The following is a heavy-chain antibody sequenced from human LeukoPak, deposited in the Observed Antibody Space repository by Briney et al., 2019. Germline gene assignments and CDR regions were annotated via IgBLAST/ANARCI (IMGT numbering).Heavy chain of an antibody. CDR1: GYTFTTYD. CDR2: ISAYNGNT. V-gene: IGHV1-18*01. D-gene: IGHD5-18*01. J-gene: IGHJ4*02. CDR3: ARALSGYIYVFDY. Sequence: ASVKVSRKASGYTFTTYDISWVRQAPGQGLEWMGRISAYNGNTNYAQKLQGRVTMTTDTSTSTAYMELRSLRSDDTAVYYCARALSGYIYVFDYWGQGTLVTVSS.